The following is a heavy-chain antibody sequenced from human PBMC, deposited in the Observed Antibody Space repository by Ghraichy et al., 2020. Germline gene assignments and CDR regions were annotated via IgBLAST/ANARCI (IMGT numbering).Heavy chain of an antibody. V-gene: IGHV4-4*07. CDR1: GDSTGSNY. Sequence: SETLSLTCTVSGDSTGSNYWSWIRQPAGKRLEWIGRIYSSGSINYNPSLKSRVTVSVDTSKNQFSLKLSSVTAADTAVYYCARADYGLYYFDYWGQGILVTVSS. CDR2: IYSSGSI. CDR3: ARADYGLYYFDY. D-gene: IGHD4/OR15-4a*01. J-gene: IGHJ4*02.